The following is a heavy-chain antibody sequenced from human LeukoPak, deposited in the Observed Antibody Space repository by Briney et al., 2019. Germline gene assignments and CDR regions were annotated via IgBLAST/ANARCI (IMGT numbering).Heavy chain of an antibody. J-gene: IGHJ4*02. CDR3: VKGPGPTVNFYFDF. V-gene: IGHV3-64D*06. Sequence: GGSLRLSCSASGFTFSTYAMHWVRQAPGKGLEYVSAITTNGGTTYYAESSRGRFAISRDNSKNTLYLQMSSLRPEDTAVYYRVKGPGPTVNFYFDFWGQGTLVTVSS. CDR1: GFTFSTYA. CDR2: ITTNGGTT. D-gene: IGHD4-17*01.